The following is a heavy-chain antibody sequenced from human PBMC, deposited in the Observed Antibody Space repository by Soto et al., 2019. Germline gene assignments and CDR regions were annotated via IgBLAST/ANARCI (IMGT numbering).Heavy chain of an antibody. CDR3: ASQNRIAVAGTPFSGMDV. J-gene: IGHJ6*02. D-gene: IGHD6-19*01. CDR1: GYSFTSYW. Sequence: GESLKISCKGSGYSFTSYWISWVRQMPGKGLEWMGRIDPSDSYTNYSPSFQGHVTISADKSISTAYLQWSSLKASDTAMYYFASQNRIAVAGTPFSGMDVWGQGTTVTVSS. CDR2: IDPSDSYT. V-gene: IGHV5-10-1*01.